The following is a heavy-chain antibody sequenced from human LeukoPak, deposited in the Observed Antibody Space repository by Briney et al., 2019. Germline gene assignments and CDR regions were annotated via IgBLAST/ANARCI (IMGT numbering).Heavy chain of an antibody. J-gene: IGHJ6*02. Sequence: SVKVSCKASGGTFSSYAISWVRQAPGQGLEWMGGIIPIFGTANYAQKFQGRVTITADESTSTAYMELSSLRSEDTAVYYCARSYYDFWSGPSYYYYGMDVWGQGTTVTVSS. CDR2: IIPIFGTA. CDR1: GGTFSSYA. CDR3: ARSYYDFWSGPSYYYYGMDV. V-gene: IGHV1-69*13. D-gene: IGHD3-3*01.